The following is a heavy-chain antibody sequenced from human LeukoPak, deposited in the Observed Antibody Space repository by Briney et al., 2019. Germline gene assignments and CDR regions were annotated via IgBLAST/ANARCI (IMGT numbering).Heavy chain of an antibody. CDR1: GGSFSGYY. Sequence: SETLSLTCAVYGGSFSGYYWSWIRQPPGKGLEWIGEINHSGSTNYNPSLRSRVTISVDTSKNQFSLKLSSVTAADTAVYYCARGVIVVVPAATVHFDYWGQGTLVTVSS. CDR2: INHSGST. V-gene: IGHV4-34*01. CDR3: ARGVIVVVPAATVHFDY. J-gene: IGHJ4*02. D-gene: IGHD2-2*01.